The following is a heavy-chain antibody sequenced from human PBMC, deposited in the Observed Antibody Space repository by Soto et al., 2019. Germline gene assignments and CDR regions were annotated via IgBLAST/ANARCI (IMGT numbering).Heavy chain of an antibody. V-gene: IGHV4-4*02. Sequence: PSETLSLTCAVSGGSVTTNYWWGWVRQSPVTGLEWIGDMSHSGPTNYSPSLKSRVTLSVDTSKNQFSLELKSVTAADTAVYFCLMSRGWYSIHSRGQGTLVTVSS. J-gene: IGHJ5*01. D-gene: IGHD6-19*01. CDR1: GGSVTTNYW. CDR2: MSHSGPT. CDR3: LMSRGWYSIHS.